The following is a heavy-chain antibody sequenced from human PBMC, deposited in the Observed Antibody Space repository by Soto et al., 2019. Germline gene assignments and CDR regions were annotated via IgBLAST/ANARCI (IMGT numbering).Heavy chain of an antibody. J-gene: IGHJ4*02. Sequence: GGSLRLSCAASGFTFSSYGMHWVRQAPGKGLEWVAVIWYDGSNKYYADSVKGRFTISRDNSKNTLYLQMNSLRAEDTAVYYCARDCPYSSSWYLSAPDYWGQGTLVTVSS. V-gene: IGHV3-33*01. CDR1: GFTFSSYG. CDR3: ARDCPYSSSWYLSAPDY. CDR2: IWYDGSNK. D-gene: IGHD6-13*01.